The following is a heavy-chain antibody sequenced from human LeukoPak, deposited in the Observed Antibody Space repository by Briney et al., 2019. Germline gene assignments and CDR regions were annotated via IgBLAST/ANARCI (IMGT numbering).Heavy chain of an antibody. CDR3: AKRLGYCSSTSCHYYYYYMDV. CDR1: GFTFSSYG. Sequence: GGSLRLSCAASGFTFSSYGMHWVRQAPGKGLEWVAFIRYDGSNKYYADSVKGRFTISRDNSKNTLYLQMNSLRAEDTAVYYCAKRLGYCSSTSCHYYYYYMDVWGKGTTVTVSS. CDR2: IRYDGSNK. V-gene: IGHV3-30*02. J-gene: IGHJ6*03. D-gene: IGHD2-2*01.